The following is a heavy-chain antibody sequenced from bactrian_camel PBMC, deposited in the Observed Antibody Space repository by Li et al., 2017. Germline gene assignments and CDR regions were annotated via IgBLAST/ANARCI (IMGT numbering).Heavy chain of an antibody. J-gene: IGHJ4*01. CDR1: GSPQVREC. Sequence: HVQLVESGGGSVQAGGSLKLSCGISGSPQVRECMGWFRQAPGKEREGVAAIDSDGSTSYEYSVEGRFTISQSNARDWVYLAMNSLKTEDTAMYYCVAGKRRTTGWPAPCDYTTWGQGTQVTVS. CDR3: VAGKRRTTGWPAPCDYTT. V-gene: IGHV3S56*01. CDR2: IDSDGST. D-gene: IGHD5*01.